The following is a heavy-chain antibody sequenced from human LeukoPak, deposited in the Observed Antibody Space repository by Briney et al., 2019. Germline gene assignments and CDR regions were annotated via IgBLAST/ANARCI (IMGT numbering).Heavy chain of an antibody. CDR2: IYHSGST. J-gene: IGHJ4*02. D-gene: IGHD5-24*01. Sequence: GSLRLSCVASRITFSSYSMNWVRQPPGKGLEWIGEIYHSGSTNYNPSLKSRVTISVDTSKNQFSLKLSSVTAADTAVYYCASSRDGYNVFDYWGQGTLVAVSS. CDR3: ASSRDGYNVFDY. CDR1: RITFSSYSM. V-gene: IGHV4-4*02.